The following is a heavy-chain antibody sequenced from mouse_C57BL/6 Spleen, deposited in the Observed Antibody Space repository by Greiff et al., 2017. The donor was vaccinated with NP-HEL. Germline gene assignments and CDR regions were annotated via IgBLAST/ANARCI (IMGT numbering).Heavy chain of an antibody. V-gene: IGHV1-42*01. CDR1: GYSFTGYY. J-gene: IGHJ1*03. CDR3: ARAIYYGSSHWYFDV. CDR2: INPSTGGT. D-gene: IGHD1-1*01. Sequence: EVQLQQSGPELVKPGASVKISCKASGYSFTGYYMNWVKQSPEQSLEWIGEINPSTGGTTYNQKFKAKATLTVDKSSSTAYMQLKSLTSEDSAVYDCARAIYYGSSHWYFDVWGTGTTVTVSS.